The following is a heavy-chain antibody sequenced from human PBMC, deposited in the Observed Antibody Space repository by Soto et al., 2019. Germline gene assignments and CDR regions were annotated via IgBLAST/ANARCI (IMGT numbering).Heavy chain of an antibody. D-gene: IGHD6-13*01. CDR3: AAFSGTAAGTTLYYYYGMDV. Sequence: EASVKVSCKASGFTFTSSAVQWVRQARGQRLEWIGWIVVGSGNTNYAQKFQERVTITRDMSTSTAYMELSSLRSEDTAVYYCAAFSGTAAGTTLYYYYGMDVWGQGTTVTVSS. J-gene: IGHJ6*02. CDR2: IVVGSGNT. V-gene: IGHV1-58*01. CDR1: GFTFTSSA.